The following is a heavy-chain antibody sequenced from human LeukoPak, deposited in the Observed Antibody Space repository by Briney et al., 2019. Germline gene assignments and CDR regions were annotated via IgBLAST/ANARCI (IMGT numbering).Heavy chain of an antibody. CDR2: IIPMSTTT. CDR3: ARGRPHGNDY. CDR1: GGTFSSHS. J-gene: IGHJ4*02. Sequence: SVKVSCKASGGTFSSHSFNWVRQAPGQGLEWMGGIIPMSTTTKYAQKFQGRVTITADEFTSTVFMELSGLRVEDTAVYYCARGRPHGNDYWGQGTLVTVSS. V-gene: IGHV1-69*13. D-gene: IGHD4-23*01.